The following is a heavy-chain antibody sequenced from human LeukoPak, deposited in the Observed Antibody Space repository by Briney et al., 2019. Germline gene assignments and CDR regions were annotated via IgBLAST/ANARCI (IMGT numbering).Heavy chain of an antibody. J-gene: IGHJ4*02. CDR1: GFTFDDYA. V-gene: IGHV3-23*01. CDR2: ISGSGGST. Sequence: GRSLRLSCAASGFTFDDYAMHWVRQAPGKGLEWVSAISGSGGSTYYADSVKGRFTISRDNSKNTLYLQMNSLRAEDTAVYYRWKGGSWSQFWNFEFWGQGTLVTVSS. D-gene: IGHD1-26*01. CDR3: WKGGSWSQFWNFEF.